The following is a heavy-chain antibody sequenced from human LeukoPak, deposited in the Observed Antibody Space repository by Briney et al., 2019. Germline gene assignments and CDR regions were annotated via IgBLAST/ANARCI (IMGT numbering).Heavy chain of an antibody. J-gene: IGHJ5*02. CDR1: GFTFDDYG. CDR2: INWNGGST. Sequence: GGSLRLSCAASGFTFDDYGMSWVRQAPGKGLEWVSGINWNGGSTGYADSVKGRFTISRDNAKNSLYLQMNSLRAEDTALYYCARGLDYSNANWLDPWGQGTLVTVSS. D-gene: IGHD4-11*01. CDR3: ARGLDYSNANWLDP. V-gene: IGHV3-20*04.